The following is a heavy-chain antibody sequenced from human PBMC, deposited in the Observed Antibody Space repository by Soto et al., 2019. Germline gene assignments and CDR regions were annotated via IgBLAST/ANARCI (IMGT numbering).Heavy chain of an antibody. Sequence: SVKVSCTASGGTFSSYAISWVRQAPGQGLEWMGGIIPIFGTANYAQKFQGRVTITADESTSTAYMELSSLRSEDTAVYYCARDPYCSSTSCYRFGGMDVWGQGTTVTVSS. CDR3: ARDPYCSSTSCYRFGGMDV. CDR1: GGTFSSYA. V-gene: IGHV1-69*01. CDR2: IIPIFGTA. D-gene: IGHD2-2*02. J-gene: IGHJ6*02.